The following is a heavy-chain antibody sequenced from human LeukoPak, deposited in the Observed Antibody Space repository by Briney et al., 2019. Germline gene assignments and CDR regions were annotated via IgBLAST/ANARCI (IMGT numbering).Heavy chain of an antibody. V-gene: IGHV4-34*01. D-gene: IGHD3-10*01. J-gene: IGHJ5*02. CDR3: ARGIRPWSWFDP. CDR2: INHSGST. CDR1: GGSFSGYY. Sequence: SETLSLTCAVYGGSFSGYYWSWIRQPPGKGLEWIGEINHSGSTNYNPSLKSRVTISVDTSKNQFSLKLSSVTAADTAVYYCARGIRPWSWFDPWGQGTLVTVSS.